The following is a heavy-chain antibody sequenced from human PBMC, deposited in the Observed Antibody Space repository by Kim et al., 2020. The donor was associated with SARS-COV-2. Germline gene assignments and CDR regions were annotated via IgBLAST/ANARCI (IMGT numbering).Heavy chain of an antibody. D-gene: IGHD1-26*01. J-gene: IGHJ4*02. V-gene: IGHV3-23*01. Sequence: ADSVQGRFPISRDNSKNPLHLQMNSLRAEDTAVYYGAKGISDRQSYYDFWGRGAQVTVSS. CDR3: AKGISDRQSYYDF.